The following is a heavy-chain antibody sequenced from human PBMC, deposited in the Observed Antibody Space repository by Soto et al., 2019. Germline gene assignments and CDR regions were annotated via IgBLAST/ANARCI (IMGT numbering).Heavy chain of an antibody. J-gene: IGHJ4*02. CDR1: GYTFTSYA. CDR2: INAGNGNT. D-gene: IGHD3-16*02. CDR3: ASGITFGGVINYYFDY. Sequence: QVQLVQSGAEEKKPGASVKVSCKASGYTFTSYAMHWVRQAPGQRLEWMGWINAGNGNTKYSQKFQGISTITRDTSASSTHMELSSLRSEDTAVYYCASGITFGGVINYYFDYWGQGTLVTVSS. V-gene: IGHV1-3*05.